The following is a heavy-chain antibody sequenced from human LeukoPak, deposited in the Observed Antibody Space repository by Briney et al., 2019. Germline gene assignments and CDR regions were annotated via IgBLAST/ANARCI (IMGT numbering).Heavy chain of an antibody. V-gene: IGHV3-23*01. D-gene: IGHD3-10*01. CDR2: ILGGAGST. CDR3: AKRNTMVRGGPCFDY. J-gene: IGHJ4*02. CDR1: GFSFSSDG. Sequence: GGSLRLSCVASGFSFSSDGMSWVRQAPGRGLEWVSGILGGAGSTYYADSVKGRFTISRDNSKNTLYLQMNDLRPDDTAIYYCAKRNTMVRGGPCFDYWGQGLLVTVSS.